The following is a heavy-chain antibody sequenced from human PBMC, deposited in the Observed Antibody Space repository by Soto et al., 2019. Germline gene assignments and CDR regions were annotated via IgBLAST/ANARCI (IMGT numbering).Heavy chain of an antibody. D-gene: IGHD2-2*01. CDR2: ISGSGHST. J-gene: IGHJ5*02. CDR3: VRDSARIVVVPRVDGDNWLDP. Sequence: GGSLRLSCAASGFTVSTYAMSWVRQAPGKGLEWVSAISGSGHSTYYADSVKGRFTISRDNAKNSLYLQMNSLRAEDTAVYYCVRDSARIVVVPRVDGDNWLDPWGQGTLVTVSS. CDR1: GFTVSTYA. V-gene: IGHV3-23*01.